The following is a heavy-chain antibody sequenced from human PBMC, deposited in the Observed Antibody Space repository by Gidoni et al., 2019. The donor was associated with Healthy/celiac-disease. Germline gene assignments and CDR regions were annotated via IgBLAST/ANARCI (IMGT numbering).Heavy chain of an antibody. Sequence: EVQLVESGGGLVQPGMSLRLSCAASGFTFDDYAMHWVRQAPGKGLEWVSGISWNSGSIGYADSVKGRFTISRDNAKKSLYLQMNRLRAEDTALYYCAKDINDYGSDALDYWGQGTLVTVSS. CDR1: GFTFDDYA. J-gene: IGHJ4*02. CDR2: ISWNSGSI. D-gene: IGHD3-10*01. V-gene: IGHV3-9*01. CDR3: AKDINDYGSDALDY.